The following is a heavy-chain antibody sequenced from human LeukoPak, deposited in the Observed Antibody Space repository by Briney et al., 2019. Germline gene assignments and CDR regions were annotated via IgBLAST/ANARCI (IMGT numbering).Heavy chain of an antibody. D-gene: IGHD3-3*01. Sequence: ASVKVSCKASGYTFTSYDINWVRQATGQGLEWMGWMNPNSGNTGYAQKFQGRVTMTRNTSISTAYMALSSLRSEDTAVYYCARGYSYYDFWSGYNWFDPWGQGTLVTVSS. J-gene: IGHJ5*02. V-gene: IGHV1-8*01. CDR2: MNPNSGNT. CDR3: ARGYSYYDFWSGYNWFDP. CDR1: GYTFTSYD.